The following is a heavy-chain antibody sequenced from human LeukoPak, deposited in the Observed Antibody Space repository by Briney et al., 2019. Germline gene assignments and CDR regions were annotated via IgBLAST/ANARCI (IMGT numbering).Heavy chain of an antibody. J-gene: IGHJ6*02. CDR1: GGSISSGGYY. CDR2: IYYSGST. V-gene: IGHV4-31*03. D-gene: IGHD6-13*01. CDR3: ARGSPIAAAGTEVGFYYGMDV. Sequence: SQTLSLTCTASGGSISSGGYYWSWIRQHPGKGLEWIGYIYYSGSTYYNPSLKSRVTISVDTSKNQFSLKLSSVTAADTAVYYCARGSPIAAAGTEVGFYYGMDVWGQGTTVTVSS.